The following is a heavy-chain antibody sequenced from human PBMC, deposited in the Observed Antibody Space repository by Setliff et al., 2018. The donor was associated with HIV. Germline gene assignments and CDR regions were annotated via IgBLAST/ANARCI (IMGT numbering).Heavy chain of an antibody. CDR3: AETIGRYFDIFDN. CDR1: GGSIGSTSYY. D-gene: IGHD3-9*01. Sequence: PSETLSLTCTVSGGSIGSTSYYWGWIRQPPGTGLEWIGSISSSGNTYYNPSLKSRVTTSVDTPKNQFSLKLNSVTAADTAVYYCAETIGRYFDIFDNWGQGTLVTVSS. J-gene: IGHJ4*02. V-gene: IGHV4-39*01. CDR2: ISSSGNT.